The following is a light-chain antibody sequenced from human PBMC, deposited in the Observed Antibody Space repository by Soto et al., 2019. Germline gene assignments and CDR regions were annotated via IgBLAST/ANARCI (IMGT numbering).Light chain of an antibody. CDR1: SGHSSYA. Sequence: QSVLTQSPSASASLGASVMLTCTLSSGHSSYAIAWHQKQPGKGPRYLMDLNNDGSHTKGDGIPDRFSGSSSGADRFLIISSLQSEDEADYYCQTWGTGFQFFGGGTKLTVL. J-gene: IGLJ2*01. V-gene: IGLV4-69*01. CDR2: LNNDGSH. CDR3: QTWGTGFQF.